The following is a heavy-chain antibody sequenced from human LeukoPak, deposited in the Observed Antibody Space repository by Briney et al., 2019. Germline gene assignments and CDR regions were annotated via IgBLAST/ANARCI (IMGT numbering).Heavy chain of an antibody. CDR2: ISSSSSYI. Sequence: GGSLRLSCAASGFTFSSYSMNWVRQAPGKGLEWVSSISSSSSYIYHADSVKGRFTISRDNAKNSLYLQMNSLRAEDTAVYYCARDVPDSSGYYSDYFDYWGQGTLATVSS. CDR3: ARDVPDSSGYYSDYFDY. D-gene: IGHD3-22*01. J-gene: IGHJ4*02. V-gene: IGHV3-21*01. CDR1: GFTFSSYS.